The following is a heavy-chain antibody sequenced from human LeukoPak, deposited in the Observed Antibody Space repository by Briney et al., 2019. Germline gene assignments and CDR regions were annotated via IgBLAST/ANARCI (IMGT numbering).Heavy chain of an antibody. J-gene: IGHJ4*02. D-gene: IGHD1-26*01. CDR3: TTDNLSGELPSASDN. CDR1: GFTFSNAW. Sequence: GGSLRLSCAASGFTFSNAWMSWVRQAPGKGLEWVGRIKSKTDGGTTDYAAPVKGRFTISRDDSKNTLYLQMNSLKTEDTAVYYCTTDNLSGELPSASDNWGQGTLVTVSS. CDR2: IKSKTDGGTT. V-gene: IGHV3-15*01.